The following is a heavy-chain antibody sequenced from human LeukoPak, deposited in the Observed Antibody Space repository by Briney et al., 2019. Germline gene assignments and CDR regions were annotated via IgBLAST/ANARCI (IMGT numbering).Heavy chain of an antibody. J-gene: IGHJ4*02. V-gene: IGHV3-23*01. CDR1: GFTFSSYA. CDR2: ISGSGGST. CDR3: AKASAMIVVVSKHFDY. D-gene: IGHD3-22*01. Sequence: GGSLRLSCAASGFTFSSYAMSWVRQAPGKGLEWVSAISGSGGSTYYADSVKGRFTISRDNSKNSLYLQMNSLRAEDTAVYYCAKASAMIVVVSKHFDYWGQGTLVTVSS.